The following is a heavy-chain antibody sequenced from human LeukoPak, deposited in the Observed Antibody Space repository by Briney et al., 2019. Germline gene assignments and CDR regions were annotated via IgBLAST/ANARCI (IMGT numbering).Heavy chain of an antibody. Sequence: GRSLRLSCAASGFTFSSYGMPWVRQAPGKGLEWVAVIWYDGSNKYYADSVKGRFTISRDNSKNTLYLQMNSLRAEDTAVYYCARTYYYGSGTSYGMDVWGQGTTVTVSS. CDR3: ARTYYYGSGTSYGMDV. D-gene: IGHD3-10*01. CDR2: IWYDGSNK. CDR1: GFTFSSYG. J-gene: IGHJ6*02. V-gene: IGHV3-33*01.